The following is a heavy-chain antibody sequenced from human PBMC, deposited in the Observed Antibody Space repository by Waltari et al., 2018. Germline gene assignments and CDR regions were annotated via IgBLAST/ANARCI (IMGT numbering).Heavy chain of an antibody. CDR1: GITFSSYE. J-gene: IGHJ6*02. D-gene: IGHD7-27*01. V-gene: IGHV3-48*03. CDR3: VTDDPGLGLDV. CDR2: IGSSGRAI. Sequence: EVQLVESGGGLVQPGGSMRLSCAASGITFSSYEMNWVRQAPGKGLEPVSYIGSSGRAIYYADSVRGRFTISRDNAENSLYLQMNNLRAEDTAVYFCVTDDPGLGLDVWGQGTTVTVSS.